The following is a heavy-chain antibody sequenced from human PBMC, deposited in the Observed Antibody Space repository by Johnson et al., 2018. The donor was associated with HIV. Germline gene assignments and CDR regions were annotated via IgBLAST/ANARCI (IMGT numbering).Heavy chain of an antibody. V-gene: IGHV3-11*04. CDR1: GFTFSDYY. CDR3: VRDQGSGWPTNAFDF. CDR2: ISSSGSTI. Sequence: QMLLVESGGGLVKPGGSLRLSCAASGFTFSDYYMSWIRQAPGKGLEWVSYISSSGSTIYYADSVKGRFTISRDNPNNMMYLQMNSLSGEDIAQYYCVRDQGSGWPTNAFDFWGQWTKVTVSS. D-gene: IGHD6-19*01. J-gene: IGHJ3*01.